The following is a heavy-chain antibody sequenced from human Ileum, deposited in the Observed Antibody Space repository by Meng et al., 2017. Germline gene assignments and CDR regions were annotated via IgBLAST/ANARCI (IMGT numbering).Heavy chain of an antibody. CDR2: ISSSSSYI. Sequence: EVQLVESGGGLVKPGGSLRLSCAASGFSLRSYSVNWVRQAPGKGLEWVSSISSSSSYIFYADSVKGRFTISRDNAKNSVYLQMNSLRAEDTAVYYCARDFSGSYYTNYLDYWGQGTLVTVSS. CDR3: ARDFSGSYYTNYLDY. V-gene: IGHV3-21*01. CDR1: GFSLRSYS. J-gene: IGHJ4*02. D-gene: IGHD1-26*01.